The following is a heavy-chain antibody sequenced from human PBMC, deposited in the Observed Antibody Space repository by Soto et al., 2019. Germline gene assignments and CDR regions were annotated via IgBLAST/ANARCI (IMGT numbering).Heavy chain of an antibody. D-gene: IGHD3-10*01. CDR1: GGSFNGYY. CDR3: TRVIRGSGSYYTAGFDY. Sequence: SETLSLTCAVYGGSFNGYYWSWIRHPPGEGLEWIGEINHSGSTNYNPSLKSRVTISVDTSKNQFSLKLSSVTAADTAVYYCTRVIRGSGSYYTAGFDYWGQGTLVTVSS. J-gene: IGHJ4*02. V-gene: IGHV4-34*01. CDR2: INHSGST.